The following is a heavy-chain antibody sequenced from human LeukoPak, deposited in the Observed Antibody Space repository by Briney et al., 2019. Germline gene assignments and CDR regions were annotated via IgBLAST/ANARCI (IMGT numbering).Heavy chain of an antibody. V-gene: IGHV3-23*01. CDR2: ISGSGGST. J-gene: IGHJ4*02. D-gene: IGHD4-17*01. Sequence: PGGSLRLSCAASGFTFDDYAMHWVRQAPGKGLEWVSAISGSGGSTYYADSVKGRFTISRDNSKNTLYLQMNSLRAEDTAVYYCAKSSAACGDEDFDYWGQGTLVTVSS. CDR1: GFTFDDYA. CDR3: AKSSAACGDEDFDY.